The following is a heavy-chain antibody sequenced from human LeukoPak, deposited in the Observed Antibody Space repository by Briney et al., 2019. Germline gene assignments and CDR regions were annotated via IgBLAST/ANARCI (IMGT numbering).Heavy chain of an antibody. CDR1: GGSFSGYY. V-gene: IGHV4-34*01. D-gene: IGHD2-2*01. CDR2: INHSGST. CDR3: ARYPARSIPAAIRKAFDY. Sequence: PSETLSLTCAVYGGSFSGYYWSWIRQPPGKGLEWIGEINHSGSTNYNPSLKSRVIISVDTSKNQFSLKLSSVTAADTAVYYCARYPARSIPAAIRKAFDYWGQGTLVTVSS. J-gene: IGHJ4*02.